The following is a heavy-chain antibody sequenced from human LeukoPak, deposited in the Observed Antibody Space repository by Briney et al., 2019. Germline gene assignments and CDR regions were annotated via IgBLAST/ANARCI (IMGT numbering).Heavy chain of an antibody. CDR1: GFTFSSYA. D-gene: IGHD5-18*01. V-gene: IGHV3-23*01. CDR2: ISDSGGST. CDR3: AKDTAQGYTYGTIEQDY. J-gene: IGHJ4*02. Sequence: GGSLRLSCAASGFTFSSYAMSWVRQAPGKGLEWVSAISDSGGSTYYADSVKGRFTISRDNSKNTLYLQMNSLRAEDTAVYYCAKDTAQGYTYGTIEQDYWGQGTRVTVSS.